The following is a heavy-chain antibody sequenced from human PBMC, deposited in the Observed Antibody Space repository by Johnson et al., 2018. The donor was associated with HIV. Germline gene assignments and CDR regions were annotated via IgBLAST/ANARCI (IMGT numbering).Heavy chain of an antibody. CDR3: GGVGRTGSAFDR. CDR1: GFTFSSYG. CDR2: IRYDGSNK. D-gene: IGHD3/OR15-3a*01. Sequence: QVQLVESGGGVVQPGGSLRLSCAASGFTFSSYGMHWVRQAPGKGLEWVAFIRYDGSNKYYADSVKGRFTISRDNSKNTLYLQMNTLRAEDTAVYYCGGVGRTGSAFDRWGIGTMVTVSS. J-gene: IGHJ3*02. V-gene: IGHV3-30*02.